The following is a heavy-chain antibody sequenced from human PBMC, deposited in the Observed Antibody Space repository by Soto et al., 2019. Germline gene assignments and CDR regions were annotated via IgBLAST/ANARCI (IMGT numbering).Heavy chain of an antibody. V-gene: IGHV2-70*01. D-gene: IGHD3-22*01. J-gene: IGHJ4*02. CDR2: IDWDDDK. Sequence: SGPTLVNPTQTLTLTCTFSGFSLSTSGMCVSWIRQPPGKALEWLALIDWDDDKYYSTSLKTRLTISKDTSKNQVVLTMTNMDPVDTATYYCARIPNDSSGYYYFDYWGQGTLVTVSS. CDR3: ARIPNDSSGYYYFDY. CDR1: GFSLSTSGMC.